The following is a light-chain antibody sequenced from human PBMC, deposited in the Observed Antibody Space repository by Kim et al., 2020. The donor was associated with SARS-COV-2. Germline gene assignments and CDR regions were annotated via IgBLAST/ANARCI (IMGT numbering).Light chain of an antibody. V-gene: IGKV1-39*01. Sequence: ASVGDRVTITCRASQSITEYLNWYQQKPGKAPKLLIYAASSLQSGVPSRFSGRGSGTEFILTFSSLQPEDSATYFCQQSYSTLWTFGQGTKVDIK. CDR1: QSITEY. J-gene: IGKJ1*01. CDR2: AAS. CDR3: QQSYSTLWT.